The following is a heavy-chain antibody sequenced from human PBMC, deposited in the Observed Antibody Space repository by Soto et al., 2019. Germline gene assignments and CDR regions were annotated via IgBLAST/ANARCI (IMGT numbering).Heavy chain of an antibody. CDR2: ISYDGSNK. V-gene: IGHV3-30-3*01. D-gene: IGHD6-6*01. J-gene: IGHJ6*02. CDR3: ARVLEQLVRGYYYGMDV. CDR1: GFTFSSYA. Sequence: PGGSLRLSCAASGFTFSSYAMHWVRQAPGKGLEWVAVISYDGSNKYYADSVKGRFTISRDNSKNTLYLQMNSLGAEDTAVYYCARVLEQLVRGYYYGMDVWGQGTTVTSP.